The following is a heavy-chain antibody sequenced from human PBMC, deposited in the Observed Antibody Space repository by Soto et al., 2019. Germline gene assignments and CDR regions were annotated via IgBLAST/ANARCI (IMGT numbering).Heavy chain of an antibody. CDR1: AGSISSYY. Sequence: QVQLQESGPGLVKPSETLSLTCTVSAGSISSYYWSWIRQPPGKGLEWVGYIYYSGSTNYNPSLNSLVTISVDTSKNQFSLKLSSVTAADTAVYYCARRYGSAFDIWGQGTMVTVSS. V-gene: IGHV4-59*08. CDR3: ARRYGSAFDI. D-gene: IGHD1-26*01. CDR2: IYYSGST. J-gene: IGHJ3*02.